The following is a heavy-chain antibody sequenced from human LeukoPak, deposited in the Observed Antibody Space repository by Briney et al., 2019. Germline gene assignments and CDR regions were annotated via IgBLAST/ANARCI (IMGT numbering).Heavy chain of an antibody. CDR1: GFSFRSYE. V-gene: IGHV3-64*01. CDR3: ARVGYTSYYYYGMDV. J-gene: IGHJ6*02. D-gene: IGHD6-13*01. CDR2: IGSNGGST. Sequence: GGSLRLSCVASGFSFRSYEMNWVRQAPGKGLEYVSAIGSNGGSTYYANSVKGRFTISRDNSKNTLYLQMGSLRAEDMAVYYCARVGYTSYYYYGMDVWGQGTTVTVSS.